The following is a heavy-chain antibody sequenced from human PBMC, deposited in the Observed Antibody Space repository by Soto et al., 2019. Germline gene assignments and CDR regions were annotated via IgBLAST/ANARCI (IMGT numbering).Heavy chain of an antibody. V-gene: IGHV1-18*01. CDR2: ISAYNGNT. J-gene: IGHJ6*02. CDR3: ARDQGRGSYSYYYYGMDV. D-gene: IGHD1-26*01. CDR1: GYTFTSYG. Sequence: QVQLVQSGAEVKKPGASVKVSCKASGYTFTSYGISWVRQAPGQGLEWMGWISAYNGNTNYAQKLQGRVTMTTDTXTXTXXMELRSLRSDDTAVYYCARDQGRGSYSYYYYGMDVWGQGTTVTVSS.